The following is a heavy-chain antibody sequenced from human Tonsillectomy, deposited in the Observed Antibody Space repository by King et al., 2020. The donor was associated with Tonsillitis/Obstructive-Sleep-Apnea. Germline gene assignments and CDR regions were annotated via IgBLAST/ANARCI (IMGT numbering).Heavy chain of an antibody. D-gene: IGHD3-3*01. CDR1: GGSISSYY. CDR3: ARGGGTIFGVTNWFDP. CDR2: IYYSGST. Sequence: VQLQESGPGLVKPSENLSLTCTVSGGSISSYYWSWIRQPPGKGLEWIGYIYYSGSTNYNPSLKSRVTISVDTSKNQFSLKLSSVTAADTAVYYFARGGGTIFGVTNWFDPWGQGTLVPVSS. V-gene: IGHV4-59*01. J-gene: IGHJ5*02.